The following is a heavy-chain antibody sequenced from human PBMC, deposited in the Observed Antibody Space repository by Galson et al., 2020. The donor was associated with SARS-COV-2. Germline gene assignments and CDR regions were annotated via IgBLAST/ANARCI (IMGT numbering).Heavy chain of an antibody. Sequence: GESLKISCAASGFTFSSYGMHWVRQAPGKGLEWLAVISDDGNTKYSADSVRGRFIISRDNSKDTLYLQMNGLRIEDTSMYYCLAYSSTRQGFWGQGTLVTVSS. CDR3: LAYSSTRQGF. D-gene: IGHD2-2*01. CDR2: ISDDGNTK. J-gene: IGHJ4*02. CDR1: GFTFSSYG. V-gene: IGHV3-30*03.